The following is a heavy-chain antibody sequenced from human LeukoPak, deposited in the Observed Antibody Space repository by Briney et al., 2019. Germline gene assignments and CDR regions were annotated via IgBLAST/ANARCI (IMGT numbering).Heavy chain of an antibody. CDR1: GFTFDDYS. D-gene: IGHD6-13*01. CDR2: INKDGDRT. J-gene: IGHJ4*02. CDR3: AKEARGSSWTGFDY. Sequence: GGSLRLSCAASGFTFDDYSIHWVRQAPGKGLEWVSLINKDGDRTYYADSVKGRFAISRDNSKNSLYLQMNSLTTEDTALYYCAKEARGSSWTGFDYWGRGTLVTVSS. V-gene: IGHV3-43*01.